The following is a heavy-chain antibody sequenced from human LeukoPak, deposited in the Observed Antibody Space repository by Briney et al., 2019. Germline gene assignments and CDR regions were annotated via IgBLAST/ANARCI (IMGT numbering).Heavy chain of an antibody. CDR1: GFSFSFYW. D-gene: IGHD2-15*01. Sequence: PGGSLRLSCAASGFSFSFYWMHWVRQAPGKGPVWVSRIKTDGSIADYADSVKGRFTISRDNAKNTLYLQMNNPRTEDTAVYHCAAFIATKLDNWGQGILVTVSS. J-gene: IGHJ4*02. CDR2: IKTDGSIA. CDR3: AAFIATKLDN. V-gene: IGHV3-74*01.